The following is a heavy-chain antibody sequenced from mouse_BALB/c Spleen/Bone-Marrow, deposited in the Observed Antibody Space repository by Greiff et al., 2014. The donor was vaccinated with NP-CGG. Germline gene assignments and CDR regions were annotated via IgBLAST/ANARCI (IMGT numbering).Heavy chain of an antibody. CDR3: ARGPHDDDMDY. Sequence: EVMLVESGGGLVKPEGSLKLSCAASGFTFSDYYMYWVRQTPEKRLEWVATISDGGSYTYYPDSVKGRFTISRDNVKNNLYLQMSSLKSEDTAMYYCARGPHDDDMDYWGQGTSVTVSS. CDR2: ISDGGSYT. CDR1: GFTFSDYY. D-gene: IGHD2-3*01. J-gene: IGHJ4*01. V-gene: IGHV5-4*02.